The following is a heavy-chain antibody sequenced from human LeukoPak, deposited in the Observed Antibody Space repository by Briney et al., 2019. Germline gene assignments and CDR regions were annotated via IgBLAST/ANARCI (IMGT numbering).Heavy chain of an antibody. CDR2: IWYDGSNK. Sequence: PGGSLRLSCAASGFTFSSYGMHWVRQAPGKGLEWVAVIWYDGSNKYYADSVKGRFTISRDNSKNTLYLQTNSLRAEDTAVYYCARDWTPYGSGGDYFDYWGQGTLVTVSS. CDR3: ARDWTPYGSGGDYFDY. V-gene: IGHV3-33*01. D-gene: IGHD3-10*01. CDR1: GFTFSSYG. J-gene: IGHJ4*02.